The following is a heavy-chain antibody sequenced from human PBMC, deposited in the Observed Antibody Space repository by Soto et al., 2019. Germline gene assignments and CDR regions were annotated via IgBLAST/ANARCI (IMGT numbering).Heavy chain of an antibody. CDR1: GFTFDTHA. Sequence: EVRLLESGGDFVQPGGSLRLACTASGFTFDTHAMAWVRQAPGKGLEWVTSISATGFSKYHADSVRDRITISRDNSKNKMYLRMNILRAEDTSVYHCGMVAAFDFWSGNFVFGWFDSWGQGTQVTVSS. V-gene: IGHV3-23*01. CDR3: GMVAAFDFWSGNFVFGWFDS. CDR2: ISATGFSK. D-gene: IGHD3-3*01. J-gene: IGHJ5*01.